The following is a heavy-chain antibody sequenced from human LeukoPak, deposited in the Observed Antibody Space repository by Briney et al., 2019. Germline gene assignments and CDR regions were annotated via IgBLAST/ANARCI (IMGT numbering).Heavy chain of an antibody. J-gene: IGHJ4*02. Sequence: GASVTVSCKASGYIFTNYAMNWVRQAPGQGLEWMGWIDTNTGNPMYAQGFTGRFVFSLDTSVSTAYLQISSLKAEDTAVYYCARVGIYGDYNLYYWGQGTLVTVSS. D-gene: IGHD4-17*01. V-gene: IGHV7-4-1*02. CDR1: GYIFTNYA. CDR3: ARVGIYGDYNLYY. CDR2: IDTNTGNP.